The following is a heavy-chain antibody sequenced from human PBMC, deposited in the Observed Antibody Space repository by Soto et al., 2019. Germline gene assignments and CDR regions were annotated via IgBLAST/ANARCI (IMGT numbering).Heavy chain of an antibody. CDR2: ISGSGGNA. Sequence: EVQLLESGGSLVQPGGSLRLSCAASGFTFSTFAMNWVRQAPGEGLEWVSSISGSGGNAQYADSVKGRVTISRDNSTNSLYLQMTTLRAEDTAVYYGAKWDVLMTTSGGWVNWFDHWGQGTRVIVAS. V-gene: IGHV3-23*01. D-gene: IGHD3-10*01. CDR1: GFTFSTFA. CDR3: AKWDVLMTTSGGWVNWFDH. J-gene: IGHJ5*02.